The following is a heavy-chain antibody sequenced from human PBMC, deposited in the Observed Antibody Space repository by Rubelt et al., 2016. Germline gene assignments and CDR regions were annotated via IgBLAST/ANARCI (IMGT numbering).Heavy chain of an antibody. CDR2: ISGGMETI. D-gene: IGHD3-16*01. Sequence: VRQVPGKGLEWISYISGGMETIYYADSVRGRFTISRDNAKNSLYLQMDSLRAEDTAVYYCTRLEAGGFSDHWGQGTLVTVSS. V-gene: IGHV3-48*04. J-gene: IGHJ4*02. CDR3: TRLEAGGFSDH.